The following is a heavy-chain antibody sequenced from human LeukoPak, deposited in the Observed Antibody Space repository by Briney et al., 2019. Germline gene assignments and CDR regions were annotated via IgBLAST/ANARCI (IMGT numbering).Heavy chain of an antibody. CDR1: GYTFTGYY. CDR2: INPNSGGT. CDR3: ASIGPHTYYYGSGSPDY. V-gene: IGHV1-2*06. Sequence: ASVKVSCKASGYTFTGYYMHWMRQAPGQGLEWMGRINPNSGGTNYAQKFQGRVTMTRDTSISTAYMELSRLRSDDTAVYYCASIGPHTYYYGSGSPDYWGQGTLVTVSS. J-gene: IGHJ4*02. D-gene: IGHD3-10*01.